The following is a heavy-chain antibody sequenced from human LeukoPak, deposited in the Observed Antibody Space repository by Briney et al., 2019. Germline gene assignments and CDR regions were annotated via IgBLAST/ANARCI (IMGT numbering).Heavy chain of an antibody. D-gene: IGHD6-6*01. CDR1: GGSISSGGYY. CDR2: IYYSGST. J-gene: IGHJ6*02. Sequence: PSQTLSLTCTVSGGSISSGGYYWSWIRQHPGKGLEWIGYIYYSGSTYYNPSLKSRVTISVDTSKNQFSLKLSSVTGADTAVYYCARGLSNYYYYGMDVWGQGTTVTVSS. V-gene: IGHV4-31*03. CDR3: ARGLSNYYYYGMDV.